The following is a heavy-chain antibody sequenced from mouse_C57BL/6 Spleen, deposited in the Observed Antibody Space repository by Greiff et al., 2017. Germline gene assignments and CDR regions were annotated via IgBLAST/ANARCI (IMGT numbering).Heavy chain of an antibody. D-gene: IGHD2-1*01. CDR2: IDPSDSET. Sequence: QVQLKQPGAELVRPGSSVKLSCKASGYTFTSYWMHWVKQRPIQGLEWIGNIDPSDSETHYNQKFKDKATLTVDKSSSTAYMQLSSLTSEDSAVYYCARSYYGNYGDYWGQGTTLTVSS. CDR3: ARSYYGNYGDY. CDR1: GYTFTSYW. V-gene: IGHV1-52*01. J-gene: IGHJ2*01.